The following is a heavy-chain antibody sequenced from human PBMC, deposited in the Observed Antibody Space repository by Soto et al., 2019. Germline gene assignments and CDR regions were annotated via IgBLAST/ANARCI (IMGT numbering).Heavy chain of an antibody. D-gene: IGHD2-2*01. CDR2: IWYDGSNK. CDR3: ARDLYCSSTSCRLDLDY. CDR1: GFTFSSYG. V-gene: IGHV3-33*01. Sequence: GGSLRLSCAASGFTFSSYGMHWVRQAPGKGLEWVAVIWYDGSNKYYADSVKGRFTISRDNSKNTLYLQMNSLRAEDTAVYYCARDLYCSSTSCRLDLDYWGQGTLVTVSS. J-gene: IGHJ4*02.